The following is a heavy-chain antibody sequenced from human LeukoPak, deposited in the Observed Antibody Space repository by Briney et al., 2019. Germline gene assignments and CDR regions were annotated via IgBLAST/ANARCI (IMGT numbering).Heavy chain of an antibody. CDR3: ARDLTWCSGGSCPEIN. Sequence: ASVKVSCKASGGTFSSYTISWVRQAPGQGLERMGGIIPIFGTANYAQKFQGRVTITTDESTSTAYMELSSLRSEDTAVYYCARDLTWCSGGSCPEINWGQGTLVTVSS. J-gene: IGHJ4*02. CDR2: IIPIFGTA. V-gene: IGHV1-69*05. CDR1: GGTFSSYT. D-gene: IGHD2-15*01.